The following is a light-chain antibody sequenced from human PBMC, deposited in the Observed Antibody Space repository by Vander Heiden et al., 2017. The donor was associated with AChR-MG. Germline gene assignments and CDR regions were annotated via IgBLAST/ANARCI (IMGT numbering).Light chain of an antibody. CDR2: DNN. CDR1: SSNIGAGSD. Sequence: QSVLTQPPSVSGAPGQRVTISCTGSSSNIGAGSDVHPYQLLQATAPKLLIYDNNNRPSGVPDRFSCSKSDTSASLDIAGLQPEDEADYYCQSYDSALTTVVFGGGTKLTVL. J-gene: IGLJ2*01. CDR3: QSYDSALTTVV. V-gene: IGLV1-40*01.